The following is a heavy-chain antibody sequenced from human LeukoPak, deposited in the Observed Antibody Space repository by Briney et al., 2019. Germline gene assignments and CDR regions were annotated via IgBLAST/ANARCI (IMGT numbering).Heavy chain of an antibody. D-gene: IGHD6-6*01. V-gene: IGHV1-18*01. CDR3: ARAQEIEYSSSLSH. CDR1: GYTFTSYG. CDR2: IIAYNGNT. Sequence: ASVKVSCKASGYTFTSYGISWVRQASGQGLEWMGWIIAYNGNTNYAQKLQGRVTMTTDTSTSTAYMELRSLRSDDTAVYYCARAQEIEYSSSLSHWGQGTLVTVSS. J-gene: IGHJ4*02.